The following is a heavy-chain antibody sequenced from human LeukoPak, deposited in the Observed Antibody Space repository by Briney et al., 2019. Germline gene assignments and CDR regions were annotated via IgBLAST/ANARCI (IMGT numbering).Heavy chain of an antibody. V-gene: IGHV3-23*01. CDR3: AKDGGVDYDFWSGYLGWVSDYYYGMDV. CDR1: GFTFSSYA. J-gene: IGHJ6*02. Sequence: GGSLRLSCAASGFTFSSYAMSWVRQAPGKGLGWVSAISGSGGSTYYADSVKGRFTISRDNSKNTLYLQMNSLRAEDTAVYYCAKDGGVDYDFWSGYLGWVSDYYYGMDVWGQGTTVTVSS. D-gene: IGHD3-3*01. CDR2: ISGSGGST.